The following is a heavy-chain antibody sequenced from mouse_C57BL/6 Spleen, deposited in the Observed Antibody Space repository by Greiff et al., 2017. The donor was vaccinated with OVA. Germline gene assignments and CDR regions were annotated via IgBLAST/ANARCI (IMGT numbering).Heavy chain of an antibody. CDR3: ARGDSSGAYAMDY. V-gene: IGHV1-82*01. Sequence: QVQLQQSGPELVKPGASVKISCKASGYAFSSSWLNWVQQRPGKGLEWIGRIYPGDGDTNYNGKFQGKATLTADKSSSTAYMQLSSLTSEDSAVYFCARGDSSGAYAMDYWGQGTSSTGAS. CDR2: IYPGDGDT. D-gene: IGHD3-2*02. CDR1: GYAFSSSW. J-gene: IGHJ4*01.